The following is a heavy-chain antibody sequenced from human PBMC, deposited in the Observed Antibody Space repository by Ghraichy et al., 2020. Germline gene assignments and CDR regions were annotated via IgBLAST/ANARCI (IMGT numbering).Heavy chain of an antibody. V-gene: IGHV3-74*01. CDR3: ARGRPGSYGMDV. J-gene: IGHJ6*02. Sequence: GGSLRLSCAASGFTFSSYWMLWVRQAPGKGLVWVSRINSDGSSTSYADSVKGRFTISRDNAKNTLDLQMNSLRAEDTAVYYCARGRPGSYGMDVWGQGTTVTVSS. CDR1: GFTFSSYW. CDR2: INSDGSST.